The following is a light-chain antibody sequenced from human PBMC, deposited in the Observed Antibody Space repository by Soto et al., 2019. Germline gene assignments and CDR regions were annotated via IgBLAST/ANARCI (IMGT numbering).Light chain of an antibody. Sequence: EIVMTQSPFTLSLSPGERATLSCRANQRVSSNVAWYQQKPGQAPRLLIYGASTRATGIPARFSGSGSETEFTLTISSLQSEDFAVYYCQQYNNWPPYTFGQGTKVDIK. CDR3: QQYNNWPPYT. CDR2: GAS. J-gene: IGKJ2*01. V-gene: IGKV3-15*01. CDR1: QRVSSN.